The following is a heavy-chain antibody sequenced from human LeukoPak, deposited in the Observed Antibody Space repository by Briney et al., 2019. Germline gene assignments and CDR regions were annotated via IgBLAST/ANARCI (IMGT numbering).Heavy chain of an antibody. J-gene: IGHJ4*02. CDR3: ARDLGFGGSLGSLGDGGNY. V-gene: IGHV3-23*01. CDR1: GFTFSSYA. CDR2: ISGSGGST. D-gene: IGHD1-26*01. Sequence: GGSLRLSCAASGFTFSSYAMSWVRQAPGKGLEWVSAISGSGGSTYYADSVKGRFTISRDNSKNTLYLQMNSLRAEDTAVYYCARDLGFGGSLGSLGDGGNYWGQGTLVTVSS.